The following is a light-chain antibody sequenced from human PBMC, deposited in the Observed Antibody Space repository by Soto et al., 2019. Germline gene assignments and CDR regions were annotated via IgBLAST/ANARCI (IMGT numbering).Light chain of an antibody. Sequence: QSVLPQPPSASGTPVQRVTISCSGSSSNIGSKTVNWYQQLPGTAPKLLIYSNYQRPSGVPDRFSGSKSGTSASLAISGLQSEDEADYYCSAWDASLNGYVFGTGTKVTVL. CDR1: SSNIGSKT. V-gene: IGLV1-44*01. J-gene: IGLJ1*01. CDR3: SAWDASLNGYV. CDR2: SNY.